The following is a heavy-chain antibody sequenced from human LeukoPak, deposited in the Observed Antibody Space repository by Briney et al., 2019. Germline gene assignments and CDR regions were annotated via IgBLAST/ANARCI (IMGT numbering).Heavy chain of an antibody. Sequence: GGSLRLSCAASGFTFSSYAMSWVRQAPGKGLEWVSAISGSGGSTYYADSVKGRFTISRDNSKNTLYLQMNSLRAEDTAVYHCASPYGLGYYYGMDVWGQGTTVTVSS. CDR3: ASPYGLGYYYGMDV. CDR1: GFTFSSYA. D-gene: IGHD3-10*01. CDR2: ISGSGGST. J-gene: IGHJ6*02. V-gene: IGHV3-23*01.